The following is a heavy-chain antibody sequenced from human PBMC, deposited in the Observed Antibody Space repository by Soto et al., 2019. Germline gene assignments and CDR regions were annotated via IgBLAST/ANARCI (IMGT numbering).Heavy chain of an antibody. CDR2: IIPIFGTA. J-gene: IGHJ4*02. CDR1: GGTFSSYA. CDR3: ARDTYYYDSSGYSHYFEY. D-gene: IGHD3-22*01. V-gene: IGHV1-69*13. Sequence: SVKVSCKASGGTFSSYAISWVRQAPGQGLEWMGGIIPIFGTANYAQKFQGRVTITADESTSTAYMELSSLRSEDTAVYYCARDTYYYDSSGYSHYFEYWGQGTLVTVSS.